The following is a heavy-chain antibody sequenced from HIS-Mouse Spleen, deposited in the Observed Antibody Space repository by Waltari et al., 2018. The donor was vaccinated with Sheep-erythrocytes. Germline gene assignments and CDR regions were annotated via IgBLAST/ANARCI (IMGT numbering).Heavy chain of an antibody. CDR3: AKDIGTGLSYGMDV. CDR2: ISWNSGSI. J-gene: IGHJ6*02. Sequence: VSGISWNSGSIGYADSVKGRFTISRDNAKNSLYLQMNSLRAEDTALYYCAKDIGTGLSYGMDVWGQGTTVTVSS. V-gene: IGHV3-9*01. D-gene: IGHD1-1*01.